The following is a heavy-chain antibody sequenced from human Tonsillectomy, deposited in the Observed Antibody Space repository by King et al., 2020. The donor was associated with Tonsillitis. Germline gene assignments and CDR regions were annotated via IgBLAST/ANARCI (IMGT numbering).Heavy chain of an antibody. D-gene: IGHD2-15*01. CDR1: GFTFSTYS. Sequence: VQLVESGGGLVKPGGSLRLSCAASGFTFSTYSMNWVRQAPGKGLEWVSSISSISSYIYYADSVKGRFTISRDNAKNSLYLQMKSLRAEDTAVYYCAKEKTLLPYFDLWGRGTLVTVSS. CDR3: AKEKTLLPYFDL. V-gene: IGHV3-21*01. CDR2: ISSISSYI. J-gene: IGHJ2*01.